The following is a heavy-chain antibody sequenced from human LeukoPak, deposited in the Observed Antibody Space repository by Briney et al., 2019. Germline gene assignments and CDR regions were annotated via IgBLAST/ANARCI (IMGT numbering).Heavy chain of an antibody. Sequence: PGGSLRLSCAASGFTVSSNYMSWVRQAPGKGLEWVSVIYSGGSTYYADSVKGRFTISRDNSKTTLSLQMNSLRAEDTAVYYCAKSMATVTRGYYYYGMDVWGKGTTVTVSS. V-gene: IGHV3-53*01. D-gene: IGHD4-17*01. CDR1: GFTVSSNY. J-gene: IGHJ6*04. CDR3: AKSMATVTRGYYYYGMDV. CDR2: IYSGGST.